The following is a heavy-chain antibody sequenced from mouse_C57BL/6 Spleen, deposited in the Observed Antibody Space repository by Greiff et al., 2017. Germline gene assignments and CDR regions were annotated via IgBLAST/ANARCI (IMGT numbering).Heavy chain of an antibody. CDR1: GFSFNTYA. CDR2: IRSKSNNYAT. V-gene: IGHV10-1*01. CDR3: VRGGAPPYYYAMDY. J-gene: IGHJ4*01. Sequence: EVKLMESGGGLVQPKGSLKLSCAASGFSFNTYAMNWVRQAPGKGLEWVARIRSKSNNYATYYADSVKDRFTISRDDSESMLYLQMNNLKTEDTAMYYCVRGGAPPYYYAMDYWGQGTSVTVSS.